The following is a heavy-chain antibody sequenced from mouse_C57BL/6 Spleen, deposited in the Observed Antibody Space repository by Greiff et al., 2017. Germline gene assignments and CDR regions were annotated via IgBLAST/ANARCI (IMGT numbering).Heavy chain of an antibody. Sequence: LVEPGASVKIPCKASGYTFTDYNMAWVKQSHGKSLEWIGDINPNNGGTIYNQKFKGKATLTVDKSSSTAYMELRSLTSEDAAVYYCARSGTGTGCYAMDYWGQGTSVTVSS. D-gene: IGHD4-1*01. J-gene: IGHJ4*01. CDR3: ARSGTGTGCYAMDY. CDR1: GYTFTDYN. V-gene: IGHV1-18*01. CDR2: INPNNGGT.